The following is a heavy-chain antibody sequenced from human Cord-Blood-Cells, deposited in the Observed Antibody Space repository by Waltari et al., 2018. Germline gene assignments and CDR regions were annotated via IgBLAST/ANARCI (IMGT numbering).Heavy chain of an antibody. Sequence: QVQLQESGPGLVKPSETLSLTCTVSGGSISSHYWSWIRQPPGKGLEWIGYIYYSGSTNYNPSLKSRVTISVDTSKNQFSLKLSAVTAADTAVYYCARQSEVPSDGYCDYWGQGTLVTVSS. CDR1: GGSISSHY. J-gene: IGHJ4*02. CDR2: IYYSGST. V-gene: IGHV4-59*11. CDR3: ARQSEVPSDGYCDY. D-gene: IGHD2-21*01.